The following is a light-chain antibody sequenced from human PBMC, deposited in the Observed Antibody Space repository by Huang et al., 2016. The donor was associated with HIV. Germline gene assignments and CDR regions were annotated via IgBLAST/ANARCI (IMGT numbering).Light chain of an antibody. CDR3: MQTTRLPQT. CDR2: EVS. CDR1: QSLLHSDGKTH. J-gene: IGKJ2*01. Sequence: PDSISCKSTQSLLHSDGKTHLYWYLQKPGQPPQLLIYEVSNRFTGVSDRFPGSGSGTDFTLKISRVEAEDVGVYYCMQTTRLPQTFGQGTKLEIK. V-gene: IGKV2D-29*01.